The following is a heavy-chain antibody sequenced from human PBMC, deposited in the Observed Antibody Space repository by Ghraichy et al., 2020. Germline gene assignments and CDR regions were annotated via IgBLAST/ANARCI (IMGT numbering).Heavy chain of an antibody. CDR2: ITGSSITI. V-gene: IGHV3-48*01. CDR3: ARLPLPRRAAVGDWYFDL. J-gene: IGHJ2*01. Sequence: GGSLRRSCEGSGFSFSDYSMIWVRLTPRKAREWVSYITGSSITIFYTDSVKGRFTISRDNAKNSLYLQMNSLRAEDTAVYYCARLPLPRRAAVGDWYFDLWGRGTLVTVSS. CDR1: GFSFSDYS. D-gene: IGHD6-13*01.